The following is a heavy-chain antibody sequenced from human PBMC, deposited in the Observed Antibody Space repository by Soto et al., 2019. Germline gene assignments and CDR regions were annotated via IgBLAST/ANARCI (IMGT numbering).Heavy chain of an antibody. CDR1: GYTFTSYD. CDR2: INPNSGGT. V-gene: IGHV1-2*04. J-gene: IGHJ5*02. D-gene: IGHD2-2*01. CDR3: ATQYCSSTSCDNWFDP. Sequence: ASVKVSCKASGYTFTSYDMHWVRQAPGQGLEWMGWINPNSGGTNYAQKFQGWVTMTRDTSISTAYMELSRLRSDDTAVYYCATQYCSSTSCDNWFDPWGQGTLVTVSS.